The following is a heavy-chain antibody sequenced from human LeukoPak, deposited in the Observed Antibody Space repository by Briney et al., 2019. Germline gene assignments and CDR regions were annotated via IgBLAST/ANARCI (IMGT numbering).Heavy chain of an antibody. J-gene: IGHJ4*02. CDR1: GFTFSSYA. Sequence: PGGSLRLSCAVSGFTFSSYAMSWVRQAPGKGLECVSAISDSGGYTYYADSVKGRFTISRDNSKNTLYLQMNRLRAEDTAVYYCAKSASPLTGYYRFDYWGQGTLVTVSS. CDR3: AKSASPLTGYYRFDY. V-gene: IGHV3-23*01. D-gene: IGHD3-9*01. CDR2: ISDSGGYT.